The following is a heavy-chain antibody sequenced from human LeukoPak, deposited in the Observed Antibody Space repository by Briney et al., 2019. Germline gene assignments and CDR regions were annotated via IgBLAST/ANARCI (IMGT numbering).Heavy chain of an antibody. J-gene: IGHJ6*03. Sequence: GGSLRLSCTVSGFTVSSNSMSWVRQAPGKGLEWVSFIYSDNTHYSDSVQGRFTISRDNSKNTLYLQLNSLRAEDTAVYYCARGYCSGGSCYSYYYYNYMDVWGKGTTVTVPS. CDR1: GFTVSSNS. V-gene: IGHV3-53*01. CDR2: IYSDNT. CDR3: ARGYCSGGSCYSYYYYNYMDV. D-gene: IGHD2-15*01.